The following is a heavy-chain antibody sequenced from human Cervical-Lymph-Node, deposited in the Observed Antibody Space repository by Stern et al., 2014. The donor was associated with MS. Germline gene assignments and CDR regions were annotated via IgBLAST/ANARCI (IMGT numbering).Heavy chain of an antibody. Sequence: QQQLQESGPGLVKPSETLSLTCTVSGGSITSGDYYWSWIRQHPGKGMEWIGDIYYSVRPYYNSSLKIRVTISLDTSKNQFSLKLISVTPADTAVYYCARDDGYCSGGTCPNWFDPWGQGTLVTVSS. J-gene: IGHJ5*02. CDR1: GGSITSGDYY. D-gene: IGHD2-15*01. V-gene: IGHV4-31*03. CDR2: IYYSVRP. CDR3: ARDDGYCSGGTCPNWFDP.